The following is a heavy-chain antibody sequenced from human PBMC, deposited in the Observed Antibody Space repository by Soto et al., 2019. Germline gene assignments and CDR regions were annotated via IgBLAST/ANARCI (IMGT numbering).Heavy chain of an antibody. Sequence: EVQLVESGGGLVQPGGSLRLSCAASGFTLTNFDMHWVRQTGKGLEWVSGIASAGDTFYAGSVKGRFTISREIDNNSLFLQMNSLRAEDTAVYYCVRTLYHPANYFGQGTLVTVSS. CDR2: IASAGDT. V-gene: IGHV3-13*01. CDR3: VRTLYHPANY. J-gene: IGHJ4*02. CDR1: GFTLTNFD.